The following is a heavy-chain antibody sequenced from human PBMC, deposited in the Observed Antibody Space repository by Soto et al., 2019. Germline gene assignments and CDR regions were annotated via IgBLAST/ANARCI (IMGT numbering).Heavy chain of an antibody. Sequence: PGGSLRLSCAASGFTFSNYWMHWVRQAPGKGLVWVSHINSGGSSTTYAGSVKGRFTISRDNAKSTLYLQMNTLRAEDTAVYYCARDIRGPYGRLYYFDSWGQGSLVTVSS. J-gene: IGHJ4*02. CDR2: INSGGSST. CDR3: ARDIRGPYGRLYYFDS. CDR1: GFTFSNYW. V-gene: IGHV3-74*01. D-gene: IGHD3-3*02.